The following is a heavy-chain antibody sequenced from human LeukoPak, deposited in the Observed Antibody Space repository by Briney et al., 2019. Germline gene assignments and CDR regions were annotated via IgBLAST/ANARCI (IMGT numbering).Heavy chain of an antibody. J-gene: IGHJ4*02. CDR2: ISGSGGST. CDR3: ARSSFPYYFDY. Sequence: GGSLRLSCAASGFTFSNYAMNWVRQAPGKGLEWVSTISGSGGSTYYADSVKGRFTISRDNSKNTLYLQMNSLRAEDTAVYYCARSSFPYYFDYWGQGTLVTVSS. CDR1: GFTFSNYA. V-gene: IGHV3-23*01. D-gene: IGHD3-16*01.